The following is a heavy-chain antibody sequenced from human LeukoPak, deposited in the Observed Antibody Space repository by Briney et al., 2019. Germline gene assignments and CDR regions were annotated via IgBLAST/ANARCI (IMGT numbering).Heavy chain of an antibody. V-gene: IGHV1-18*01. CDR1: GYTFTSYG. D-gene: IGHD1-26*01. CDR2: ISAYNGNT. J-gene: IGHJ4*02. CDR3: ARDSGIVGATHFDY. Sequence: ASVKVSCKASGYTFTSYGISWVRQAPGQGLEWMGWISAYNGNTNYAQKLQGRVTMTTDTSTRTDYMELRSLRSDDTAVYCCARDSGIVGATHFDYWGRGTLVTVSS.